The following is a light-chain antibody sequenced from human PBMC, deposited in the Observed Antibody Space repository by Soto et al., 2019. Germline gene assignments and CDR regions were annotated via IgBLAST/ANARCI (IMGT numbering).Light chain of an antibody. J-gene: IGKJ3*01. CDR1: QSVSSSS. CDR3: QQYGISFP. V-gene: IGKV3-20*01. Sequence: EIVLEQSPGTLSLSPGERATLSCRASQSVSSSSLAWYQQKPGQAPRLLIYDASSRATGIPDRFTASGSGTDFTLTISRLEPEDFAMYYCQQYGISFPFGPGTRVKIK. CDR2: DAS.